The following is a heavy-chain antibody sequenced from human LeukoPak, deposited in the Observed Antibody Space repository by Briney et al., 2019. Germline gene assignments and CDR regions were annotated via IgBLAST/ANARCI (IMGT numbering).Heavy chain of an antibody. CDR2: ISGSGGST. CDR3: ALPVGATLADY. Sequence: GGSLRLSCAASGFTFSSYAMSWVRQAPGKGLEWVSAISGSGGSTYYANSVKGRFTISRDNSKNTLYLQMDSLRAEDTAVYYCALPVGATLADYWGQGTLVTVSS. V-gene: IGHV3-23*01. CDR1: GFTFSSYA. J-gene: IGHJ4*02. D-gene: IGHD1-26*01.